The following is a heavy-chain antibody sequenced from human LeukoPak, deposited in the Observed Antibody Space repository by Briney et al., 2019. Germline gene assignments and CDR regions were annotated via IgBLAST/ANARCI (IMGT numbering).Heavy chain of an antibody. CDR3: ARVNILTGFDY. V-gene: IGHV1-46*01. Sequence: ASVKVSCKASGYTFTSYYMHWVRQAPGQGLEWMGIINPSGGSTSYAQKFQGRVTMTRDMSTSTVYMELSSLRSEDAAVYYCARVNILTGFDYWGQGTLVTVSS. CDR1: GYTFTSYY. D-gene: IGHD3-9*01. J-gene: IGHJ4*02. CDR2: INPSGGST.